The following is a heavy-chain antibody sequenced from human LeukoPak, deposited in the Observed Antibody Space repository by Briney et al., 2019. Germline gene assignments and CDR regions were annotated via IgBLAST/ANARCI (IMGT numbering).Heavy chain of an antibody. CDR1: GYSFTSYW. CDR3: ARMIRPYSSGWFPFDY. D-gene: IGHD6-19*01. Sequence: GESLKISCKGSGYSFTSYWIGWVRPMPGKGLEWMGIIYPGDSDTRYSPSFQGQVTISADKSISTAYLQWSSLKASDTAMYYCARMIRPYSSGWFPFDYWGQGTLVTVSS. CDR2: IYPGDSDT. V-gene: IGHV5-51*01. J-gene: IGHJ4*02.